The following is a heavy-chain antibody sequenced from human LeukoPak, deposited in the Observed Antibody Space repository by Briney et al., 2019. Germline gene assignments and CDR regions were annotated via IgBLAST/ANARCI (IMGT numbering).Heavy chain of an antibody. Sequence: ASVKVSCKASGGTFSSYAISWVRQAPAQGLEWMGGIIPIFGTANYAQKFQGRVTITADESTSTAYMDLSSLRSEDTAVYYCARGRAYKQLITTYYFDYWGQGTLVTVSS. CDR2: IIPIFGTA. J-gene: IGHJ4*02. CDR1: GGTFSSYA. D-gene: IGHD3-16*01. CDR3: ARGRAYKQLITTYYFDY. V-gene: IGHV1-69*13.